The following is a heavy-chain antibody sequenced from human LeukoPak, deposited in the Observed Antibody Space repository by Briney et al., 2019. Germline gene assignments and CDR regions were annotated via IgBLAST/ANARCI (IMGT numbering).Heavy chain of an antibody. CDR3: ARHYGDYPDAFDI. Sequence: PSETLSLTCTVSGGSISSYYWSWIRQPPGKGQEWIGYIYYSGSTNYNPSLKSRVTISVDTSKNQFSLKLSSVTAADTAVYYCARHYGDYPDAFDIWGQGTMVTVSS. V-gene: IGHV4-59*08. D-gene: IGHD4-17*01. J-gene: IGHJ3*02. CDR1: GGSISSYY. CDR2: IYYSGST.